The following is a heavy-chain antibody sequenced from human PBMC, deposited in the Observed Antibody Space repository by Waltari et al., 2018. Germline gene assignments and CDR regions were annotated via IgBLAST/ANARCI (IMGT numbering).Heavy chain of an antibody. D-gene: IGHD3-3*02. CDR1: GFTFSSDG. CDR2: IMSLSKYT. Sequence: EVRLVESGGGLVKPWGSLRLSCAASGFTFSSDGMNWVRQAPGKGLGWVSSIMSLSKYTNNADSVKGQFTISRDNAKNSLYLQMNSLRAEDPAVYFGARDGISSPQSGYLDYWGRGVLATVSS. V-gene: IGHV3-21*01. J-gene: IGHJ4*02. CDR3: ARDGISSPQSGYLDY.